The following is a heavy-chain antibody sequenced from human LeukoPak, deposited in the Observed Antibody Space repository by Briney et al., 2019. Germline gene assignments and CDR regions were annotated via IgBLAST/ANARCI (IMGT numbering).Heavy chain of an antibody. J-gene: IGHJ4*02. Sequence: ASVKVSCKSSGGTFSSYAISWVRQAPGQGLEWMGRIVPILGIANYAQKFQGRVTITADKSTCTAYMELSSLRSEDTAVYYCARGLTGRRDYWGQGTLVTVSS. CDR3: ARGLTGRRDY. CDR2: IVPILGIA. V-gene: IGHV1-69*04. D-gene: IGHD1-20*01. CDR1: GGTFSSYA.